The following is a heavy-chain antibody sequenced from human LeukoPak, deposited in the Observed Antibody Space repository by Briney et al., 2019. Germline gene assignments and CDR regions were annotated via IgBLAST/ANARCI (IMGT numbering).Heavy chain of an antibody. CDR3: ARLSGFTETSHFDY. D-gene: IGHD6-25*01. CDR2: IDKEGSQK. CDR1: EFTFSNYW. Sequence: GGSLRLSCAASEFTFSNYWMTWVRQAPGKGLEWVATIDKEGSQKYYVDSVTGRFTISRDNAKTSLSLQMNSLRADDTAVYYCARLSGFTETSHFDYWGQGTLVTVSS. V-gene: IGHV3-7*01. J-gene: IGHJ4*02.